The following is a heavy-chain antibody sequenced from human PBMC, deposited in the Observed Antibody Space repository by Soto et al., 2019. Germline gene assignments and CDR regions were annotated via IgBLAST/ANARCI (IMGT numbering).Heavy chain of an antibody. CDR1: DKTFLSYG. CDR3: ATQIDTVMVFRD. J-gene: IGHJ4*02. D-gene: IGHD5-18*01. CDR2: ISPYKGNT. Sequence: QVQLVQSGAEVKKPGASVKVSCKASDKTFLSYGISWVRQGPGQGLEWMGWISPYKGNTNYAQKLQGRVTMTTDTSTSTAYMELRSLRSDDTAVYYCATQIDTVMVFRDWGQGTLVTVSS. V-gene: IGHV1-18*01.